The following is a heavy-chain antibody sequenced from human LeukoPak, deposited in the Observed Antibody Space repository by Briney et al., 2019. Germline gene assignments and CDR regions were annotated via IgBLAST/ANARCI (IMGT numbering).Heavy chain of an antibody. D-gene: IGHD5-18*01. CDR3: ARVLPQGPYYYHGMDV. CDR1: GYTFTDYG. V-gene: IGHV1-18*01. CDR2: ISPYNGNT. J-gene: IGHJ6*02. Sequence: ASVKVSCKASGYTFTDYGIVWVRQAPGQGLEWMGWISPYNGNTNYADNLQDRVTMTTDTSTSTAYMELRSLRSDDTAVYYCARVLPQGPYYYHGMDVWGQGTRSPSP.